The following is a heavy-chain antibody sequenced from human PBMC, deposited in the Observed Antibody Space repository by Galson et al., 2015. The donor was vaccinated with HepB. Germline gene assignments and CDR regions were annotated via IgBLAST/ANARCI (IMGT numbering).Heavy chain of an antibody. CDR1: GFTFSNYW. J-gene: IGHJ4*02. CDR2: IKQDGSEK. V-gene: IGHV3-7*03. D-gene: IGHD3-22*01. CDR3: ARSLHTEYYYDSNGYRYYFDY. Sequence: SLRLSCAASGFTFSNYWMSWVRQAPGKGLEWVANIKQDGSEKYFVDSVKGRFTISRDNAKNSLYLQMNSLRAEDTAVYYCARSLHTEYYYDSNGYRYYFDYWGQGILVTVSS.